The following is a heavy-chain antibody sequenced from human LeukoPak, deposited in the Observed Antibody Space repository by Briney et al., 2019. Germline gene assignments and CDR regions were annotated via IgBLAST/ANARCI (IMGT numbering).Heavy chain of an antibody. V-gene: IGHV3-9*01. CDR3: XXXXXXCSGGSCYSFRXXPRNQEXVXDY. CDR1: GFTFDDYA. D-gene: IGHD2-15*01. CDR2: ISWDSGSI. J-gene: IGHJ4*02. Sequence: GGSLRLSCAASGFTFDDYAMHWVRQAPGKGLEWVSGISWDSGSIGYADSVKGRFTISRDNAKNSLYLQMNSVRAEDTALYYXXXXXXXCSGGSCYSFRXXPRNQEXVXDYWGQXXLVT.